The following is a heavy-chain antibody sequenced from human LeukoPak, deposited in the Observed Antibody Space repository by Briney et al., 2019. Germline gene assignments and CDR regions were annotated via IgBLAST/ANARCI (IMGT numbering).Heavy chain of an antibody. J-gene: IGHJ3*02. CDR1: GGSISSSSYY. Sequence: SETPSLTCTVSGGSISSSSYYWGWIRQPPGKGLEWIGSIYYSGSTYYNPSLKSRVTISIDTSKNQLSLKLSSVTAADTAVYSCVRHVARAFDIWGQGTKVTVSS. CDR2: IYYSGST. CDR3: VRHVARAFDI. V-gene: IGHV4-39*01.